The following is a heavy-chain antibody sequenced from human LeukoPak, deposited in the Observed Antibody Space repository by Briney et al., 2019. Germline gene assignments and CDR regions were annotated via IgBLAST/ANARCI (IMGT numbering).Heavy chain of an antibody. V-gene: IGHV3-11*04. D-gene: IGHD2-15*01. Sequence: GGSLRLSCAASGFTFSDYYMSWIRQAPGKGLEWVSYISSSGSTIYYADSVKGRFTISRDNAKNSLYLQMNSLRAEDTAVYYCARDAEEYCSGGSCTRQDYWGQGILVTVSS. CDR2: ISSSGSTI. CDR3: ARDAEEYCSGGSCTRQDY. J-gene: IGHJ4*02. CDR1: GFTFSDYY.